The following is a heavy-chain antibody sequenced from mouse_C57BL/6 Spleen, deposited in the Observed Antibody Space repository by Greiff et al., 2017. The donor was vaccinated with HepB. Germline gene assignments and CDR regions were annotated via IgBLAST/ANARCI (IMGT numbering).Heavy chain of an antibody. D-gene: IGHD1-1*02. V-gene: IGHV6-3*01. CDR2: IRLKSDNYAT. CDR3: SSYGGFAY. J-gene: IGHJ3*01. Sequence: EVKLMESGGGLVQPGGSMKLSCVASGFTFSNYWMNWVRQSPEKGLEWVAQIRLKSDNYATHYAESVKGRFTISRDDSKSSVYLQMNNLRAEDTGIYYCSSYGGFAYWGQGTLVTVSA. CDR1: GFTFSNYW.